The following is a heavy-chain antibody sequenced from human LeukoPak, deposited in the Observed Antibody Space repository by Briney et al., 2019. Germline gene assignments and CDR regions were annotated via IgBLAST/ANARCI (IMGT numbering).Heavy chain of an antibody. CDR2: INHSGST. J-gene: IGHJ4*02. CDR3: ARAGSDFWSGYTPFDY. D-gene: IGHD3-3*01. Sequence: SETLSLTCAVYGGSFSGYYWSWIRQPPGKGLEWIGEINHSGSTNYNPSLTSRVTISVETSKNQFSLKLSSVTAADTAVYYCARAGSDFWSGYTPFDYWGQGTLVTVSS. CDR1: GGSFSGYY. V-gene: IGHV4-34*01.